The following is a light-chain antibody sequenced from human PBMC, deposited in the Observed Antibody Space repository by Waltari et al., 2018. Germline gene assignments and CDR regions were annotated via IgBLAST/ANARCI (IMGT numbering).Light chain of an antibody. CDR3: QTGGFGIWV. V-gene: IGLV4-69*01. J-gene: IGLJ3*02. CDR2: VNSDGSH. CDR1: SGHSSDA. Sequence: QLLLTQSPSASASLGASVKLTCTLSSGHSSDAIARHQQQPDKGPRYLMKVNSDGSHIKGDGIPDRFSGSSSGAERYLTISSLQSEDEADYYCQTGGFGIWVFGGGTKLTVL.